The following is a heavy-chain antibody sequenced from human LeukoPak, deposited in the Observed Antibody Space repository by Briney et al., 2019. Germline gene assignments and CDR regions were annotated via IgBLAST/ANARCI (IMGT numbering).Heavy chain of an antibody. D-gene: IGHD3-10*01. Sequence: SETLSLTCAVSGVSFSGYYWSWIRQPPGKGLEWIGEINHSGSTNYNPSLKSRVTISVDTSKNQFSLKLSSVTAADTAVYYCARGRGSFGSSGAFDIWGQGTMVTVSS. CDR1: GVSFSGYY. J-gene: IGHJ3*02. V-gene: IGHV4-34*01. CDR3: ARGRGSFGSSGAFDI. CDR2: INHSGST.